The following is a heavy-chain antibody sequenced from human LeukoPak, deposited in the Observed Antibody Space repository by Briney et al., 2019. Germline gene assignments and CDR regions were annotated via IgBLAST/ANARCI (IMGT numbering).Heavy chain of an antibody. J-gene: IGHJ4*02. D-gene: IGHD3-10*01. V-gene: IGHV3-23*01. CDR1: GFTFSSYA. Sequence: PGGSLRLSCAASGFTFSSYAMSWVRQTPGKGLEWVSAISGSGGSTYYADSVKGWFTISRDNSKNTLYLQMNSLRAEDTAVYYCAKGELRWFGELLPAWDDYWGQGTLVTVSS. CDR2: ISGSGGST. CDR3: AKGELRWFGELLPAWDDY.